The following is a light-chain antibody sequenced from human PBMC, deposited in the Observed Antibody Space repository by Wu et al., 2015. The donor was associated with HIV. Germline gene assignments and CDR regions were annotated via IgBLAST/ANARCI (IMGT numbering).Light chain of an antibody. J-gene: IGKJ4*01. CDR3: QQYANSPLT. CDR2: AAS. Sequence: DIVLTQSPGTLSLSPGEGVTLSCRASQSVSSGYLAWYQHKPGQSPRLLIYAASSRATGIPDRFTGSGSGTDFALTISRLEPEDFAVYYCQQYANSPLTFGGGPRWRSN. V-gene: IGKV3-20*01. CDR1: QSVSSGY.